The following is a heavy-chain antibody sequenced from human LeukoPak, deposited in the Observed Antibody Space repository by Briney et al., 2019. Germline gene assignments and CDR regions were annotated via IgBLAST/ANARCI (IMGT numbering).Heavy chain of an antibody. CDR2: IIPILGIA. J-gene: IGHJ4*02. CDR1: GGTFSSYA. V-gene: IGHV1-69*04. D-gene: IGHD3-22*01. Sequence: ASVKVSCTASGGTFSSYAISWVRQAPGQGLEWMGRIIPILGIANYAQKFQGRVTITADKSTSTAYMELSSLRSEDTAVYYCARVSGSSGYRYWGQGTLVTVSS. CDR3: ARVSGSSGYRY.